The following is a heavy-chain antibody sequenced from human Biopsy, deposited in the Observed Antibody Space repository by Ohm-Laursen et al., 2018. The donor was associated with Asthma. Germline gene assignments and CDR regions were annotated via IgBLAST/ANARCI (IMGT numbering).Heavy chain of an antibody. D-gene: IGHD7-27*01. CDR1: GFTVSRDH. CDR3: AGVQKSPGDRWFDP. CDR2: IYSGGTS. J-gene: IGHJ5*02. V-gene: IGHV3-53*01. Sequence: SLRLSCAASGFTVSRDHMFWVRQAPGKGLEWVSVIYSGGTSHTADSVRRRFTISRDFSKNTLHLQMHSLRVEDTAVYYCAGVQKSPGDRWFDPWGQGTLVTVSS.